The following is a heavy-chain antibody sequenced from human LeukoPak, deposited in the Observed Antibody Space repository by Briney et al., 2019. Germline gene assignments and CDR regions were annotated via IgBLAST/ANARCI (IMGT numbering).Heavy chain of an antibody. V-gene: IGHV3-21*01. D-gene: IGHD6-13*01. Sequence: PGGSLRLSCAASGFTFSSYSMNWVRQAPGKGLEWVSSISSSSSYIYYADSVKGRFTISRDNAKNSLYLQMNSLRAEDTAVYYCARALAAAGTQFDYWGQGTLVTVSS. CDR3: ARALAAAGTQFDY. J-gene: IGHJ4*02. CDR1: GFTFSSYS. CDR2: ISSSSSYI.